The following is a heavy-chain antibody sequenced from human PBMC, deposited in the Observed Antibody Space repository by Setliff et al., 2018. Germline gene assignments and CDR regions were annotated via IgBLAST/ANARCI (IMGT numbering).Heavy chain of an antibody. Sequence: ASVKVSCKASGYTFTSYYMHWVRQAPGQGLEWMGIINPSGGSTSYAQKFQGRVTMTRDTSTSTVYMELSSLRSEDTAVYHCARDEGYYDRSGYYRPLGCWGQGTLVTVSS. J-gene: IGHJ4*02. V-gene: IGHV1-46*01. CDR1: GYTFTSYY. D-gene: IGHD3-22*01. CDR3: ARDEGYYDRSGYYRPLGC. CDR2: INPSGGST.